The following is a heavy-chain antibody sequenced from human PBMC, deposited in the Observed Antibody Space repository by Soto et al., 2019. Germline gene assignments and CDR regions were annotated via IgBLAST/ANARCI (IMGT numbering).Heavy chain of an antibody. J-gene: IGHJ4*02. CDR3: ARGWTEAASAY. D-gene: IGHD3-3*01. Sequence: PSETLSLTCAVSGDSISSSNWWSWVRQAPGKGLEWIGEIYHSGATTYNPSLKSRATISVDPSNNHFSLKMTSVTAADTATYYCARGWTEAASAYWGQGILVTVSS. V-gene: IGHV4-4*02. CDR2: IYHSGAT. CDR1: GDSISSSNW.